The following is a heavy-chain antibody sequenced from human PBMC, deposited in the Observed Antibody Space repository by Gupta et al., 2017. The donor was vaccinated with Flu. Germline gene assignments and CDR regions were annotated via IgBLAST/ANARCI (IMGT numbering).Heavy chain of an antibody. Sequence: SGSYGRWIRQPPGKGPEWIGEIDHSGGTNYTPSLKSRVTMSVDTSKNQFSLNLYSMTAADTAIYYCTRLGGFTVGYNWFDPWGQGTLVTVSS. J-gene: IGHJ5*02. CDR2: IDHSGGT. CDR1: SGSY. D-gene: IGHD4-4*01. CDR3: TRLGGFTVGYNWFDP. V-gene: IGHV4-34*01.